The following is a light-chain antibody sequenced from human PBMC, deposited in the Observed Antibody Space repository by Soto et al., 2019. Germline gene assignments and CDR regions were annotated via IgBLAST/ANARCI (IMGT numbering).Light chain of an antibody. CDR3: SSYTYSSTWV. CDR2: EVN. CDR1: SSDVGGLNY. Sequence: QSALTQPASVSGSPGQSITISCTGTSSDVGGLNYVSWYQQHPGKAPKLIIYEVNRWPSGVSNRFSGSKSGNTASLTVSGLQAEDEAEYYCSSYTYSSTWVFGGGTKVTVL. V-gene: IGLV2-14*01. J-gene: IGLJ3*02.